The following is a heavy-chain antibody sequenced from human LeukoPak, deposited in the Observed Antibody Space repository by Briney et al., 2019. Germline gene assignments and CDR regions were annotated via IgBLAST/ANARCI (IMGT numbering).Heavy chain of an antibody. CDR1: GFTFSSYG. Sequence: GGSLRLSCAASGFTFSSYGMHWVCQAPGKGLEWVAFIRYDGSNKYYADSVKGRFTISRDNSKNTLYLQMNSLRAEDTAVYYCAKEFKDIVVVVAASPPYGMDVWGQGTTVTVSS. CDR3: AKEFKDIVVVVAASPPYGMDV. J-gene: IGHJ6*02. D-gene: IGHD2-15*01. CDR2: IRYDGSNK. V-gene: IGHV3-30*02.